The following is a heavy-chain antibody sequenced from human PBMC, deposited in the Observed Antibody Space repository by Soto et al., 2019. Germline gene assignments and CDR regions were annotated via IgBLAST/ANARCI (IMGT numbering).Heavy chain of an antibody. V-gene: IGHV1-2*04. CDR1: GNSITDYH. Sequence: ASVKPRCKASGNSITDYHIHWVRQAPGQGLEWLGRINPKSGGTSTAQKFQGWVTMTTDTSISTASMELTRLTSDDTAIYYCARGDSTDCSYCLFFFFHPRSMDFRCQAISV. CDR2: INPKSGGT. D-gene: IGHD2-15*01. CDR3: ARGDSTDCSYCLFFFFHPRSMDF. J-gene: IGHJ6*02.